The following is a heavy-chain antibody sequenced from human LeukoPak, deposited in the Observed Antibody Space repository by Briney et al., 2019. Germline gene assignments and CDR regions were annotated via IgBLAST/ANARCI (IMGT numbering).Heavy chain of an antibody. Sequence: GGSLRLSCAASGFTFSSYWMSWVRQAPGKGLEWVANIKQDGSEKYYVDSVKGRFTISRDNAKNSLYLQMNSLRAEDTAVYYCARVNPDYYDSSGYPHDAFDIWGQGTMVTVSS. V-gene: IGHV3-7*01. D-gene: IGHD3-22*01. CDR1: GFTFSSYW. CDR2: IKQDGSEK. J-gene: IGHJ3*02. CDR3: ARVNPDYYDSSGYPHDAFDI.